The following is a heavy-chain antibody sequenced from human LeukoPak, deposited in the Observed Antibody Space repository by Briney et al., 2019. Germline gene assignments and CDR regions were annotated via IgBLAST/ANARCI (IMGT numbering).Heavy chain of an antibody. CDR3: AKVSGRRYDFWSGYYEGWFDP. CDR1: GFTVSSKD. CDR2: LYSGGRT. V-gene: IGHV3-53*01. J-gene: IGHJ5*02. Sequence: GGSLRLSCAASGFTVSSKDMNWVRQAPGKGLEWVSVLYSGGRTYYADSVKGRFTISRDNSKNTLYLQMNSLRAEDTAVYYCAKVSGRRYDFWSGYYEGWFDPWGQGTLVTVSS. D-gene: IGHD3-3*01.